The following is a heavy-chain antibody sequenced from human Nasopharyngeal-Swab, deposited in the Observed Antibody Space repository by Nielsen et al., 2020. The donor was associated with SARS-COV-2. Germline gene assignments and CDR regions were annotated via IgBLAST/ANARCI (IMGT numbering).Heavy chain of an antibody. CDR3: ARGPYGDNVGWYYYMDV. Sequence: GESLKISCAASGFTFSSYGMHWVRQAPGKGLEWVAVIWYDGSNKYYADSVKGRFTISRDNSKNTLYLQMNSLRAEDTAVYYCARGPYGDNVGWYYYMDVWGKGTTVTVSS. CDR1: GFTFSSYG. CDR2: IWYDGSNK. V-gene: IGHV3-33*01. D-gene: IGHD4-17*01. J-gene: IGHJ6*03.